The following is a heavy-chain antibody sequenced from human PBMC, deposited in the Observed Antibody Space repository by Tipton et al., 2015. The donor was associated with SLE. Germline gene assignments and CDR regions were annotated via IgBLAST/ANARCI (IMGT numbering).Heavy chain of an antibody. V-gene: IGHV4-34*01. Sequence: TLSLTCAVYGGSFSGYYWSWIRQPPGKGLEWIGEINHSGSTNYNPSLKSRVTISVDTSKNQFSLKLSSVTAADTAVYYCARGGLPPFDNWFDPWGQGTLVTVSS. D-gene: IGHD2-15*01. CDR1: GGSFSGYY. J-gene: IGHJ5*02. CDR3: ARGGLPPFDNWFDP. CDR2: INHSGST.